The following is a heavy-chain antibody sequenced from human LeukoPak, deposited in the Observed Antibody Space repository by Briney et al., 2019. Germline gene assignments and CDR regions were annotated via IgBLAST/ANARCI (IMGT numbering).Heavy chain of an antibody. V-gene: IGHV4-39*07. D-gene: IGHD6-13*01. J-gene: IGHJ6*02. CDR2: IYYSGDT. Sequence: SETLSLTCTVSGGSVSDINYFWGWIRQPPGKGLEWIGSIYYSGDTYYNPSLKSRVTISVDTSKNQFSLKLSSVTAADTAVYYCARDGYGSSWYHPYYYYYGMDVWGQGTTVTVSS. CDR3: ARDGYGSSWYHPYYYYYGMDV. CDR1: GGSVSDINYF.